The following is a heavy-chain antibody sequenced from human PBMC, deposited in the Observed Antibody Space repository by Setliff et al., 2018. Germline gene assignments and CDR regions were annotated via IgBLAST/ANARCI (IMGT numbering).Heavy chain of an antibody. J-gene: IGHJ3*02. CDR1: GYTFSNYG. Sequence: ASVKVSCKASGYTFSNYGISWVRQAPGQGLEWMGWISTYNGKTNYAQKFQGRVTMTTDTSTSTAYMELRSLRSDDTAVYYCARDLDYQYYYDSSGRDAFDIWGQGTRVTVSS. V-gene: IGHV1-18*01. CDR2: ISTYNGKT. CDR3: ARDLDYQYYYDSSGRDAFDI. D-gene: IGHD3-22*01.